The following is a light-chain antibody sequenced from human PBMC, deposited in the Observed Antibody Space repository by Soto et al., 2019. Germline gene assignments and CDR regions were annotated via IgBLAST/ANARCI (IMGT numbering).Light chain of an antibody. J-gene: IGKJ2*01. Sequence: ETLMTQSPATLSVSPGDRATLSCRASQNINSNLAWYQQRPGQAPRLLISGASTRATGIPARFSGSGSGTEFTLTIDSLQSDDFAVYYCQQYYGWPPYTFGQGTKLEIK. CDR1: QNINSN. V-gene: IGKV3-15*01. CDR3: QQYYGWPPYT. CDR2: GAS.